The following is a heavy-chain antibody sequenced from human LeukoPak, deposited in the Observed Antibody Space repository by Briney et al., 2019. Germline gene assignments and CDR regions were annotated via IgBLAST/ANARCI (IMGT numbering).Heavy chain of an antibody. CDR1: GFTFSSYG. J-gene: IGHJ4*02. Sequence: PGGSLRLSCAASGFTFSSYGMHWVRQAPGKGLEWVAVIWYDGSNKYYADSVKGRFTISRDNSKNTLYLQMNSLRAEDTAVYYCAKDHSSSWSNFDYWGQGTLVTASS. D-gene: IGHD6-13*01. CDR3: AKDHSSSWSNFDY. V-gene: IGHV3-33*06. CDR2: IWYDGSNK.